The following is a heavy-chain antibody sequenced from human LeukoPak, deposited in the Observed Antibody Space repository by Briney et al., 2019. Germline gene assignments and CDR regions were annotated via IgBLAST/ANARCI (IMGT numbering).Heavy chain of an antibody. CDR2: INQDGSEK. J-gene: IGHJ3*02. CDR1: GFTFSTYW. V-gene: IGHV3-7*01. CDR3: ARSQIFDI. Sequence: SGRSLRLSCAASGFTFSTYWMSWVRQAPGKGLEWVANINQDGSEKYYVDSVKGRFTISRDSAKNSLYLQMNSLRAEDTAVYYCARSQIFDIWGQGTVVTVSS.